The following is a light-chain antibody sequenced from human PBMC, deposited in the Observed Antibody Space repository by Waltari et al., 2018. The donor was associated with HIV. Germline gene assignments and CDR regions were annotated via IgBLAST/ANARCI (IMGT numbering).Light chain of an antibody. CDR1: EDIRQY. Sequence: DIQMTQSPSSLSASIGDRVTITCQASEDIRQYLSWYQQKPGKAPKLLIYDANNLEAGVPSRFSGSGSGTDFTLTISSVQPEDFATYYCQQRYSTPPTFGGGTKVDIK. CDR3: QQRYSTPPT. CDR2: DAN. J-gene: IGKJ4*01. V-gene: IGKV1-39*01.